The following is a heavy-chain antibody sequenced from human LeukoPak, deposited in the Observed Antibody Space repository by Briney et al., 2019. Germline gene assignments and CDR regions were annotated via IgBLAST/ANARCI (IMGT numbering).Heavy chain of an antibody. Sequence: GDSVKVSCTASGYTFTSYGISWVRQAPGQGLEWMGWISAYNGNTNYAQNLQDRVFMNTDTSTSTAYMELRSLRSDDTAVYYCARYPLSYSGNWHYYFDYWGQGTLVTVSS. CDR1: GYTFTSYG. CDR3: ARYPLSYSGNWHYYFDY. V-gene: IGHV1-18*04. CDR2: ISAYNGNT. J-gene: IGHJ4*02. D-gene: IGHD6-13*01.